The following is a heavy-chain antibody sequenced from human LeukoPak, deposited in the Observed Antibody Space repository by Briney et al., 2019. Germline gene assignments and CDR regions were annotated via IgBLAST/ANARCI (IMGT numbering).Heavy chain of an antibody. CDR2: INSDGSTT. CDR1: GVTFSNYW. V-gene: IGHV3-74*01. D-gene: IGHD2-15*01. CDR3: ARGWSYFDY. Sequence: GGSLRLSCAASGVTFSNYWMHWVRQAPGKGLVWVSRINSDGSTTGYADSVKGRFTISRDNAKNTLHLQMNSLRAEDTAVYYCARGWSYFDYWGRGTLVTVSS. J-gene: IGHJ4*02.